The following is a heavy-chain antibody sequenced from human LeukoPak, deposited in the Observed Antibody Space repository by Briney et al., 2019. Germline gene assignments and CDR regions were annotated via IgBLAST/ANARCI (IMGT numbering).Heavy chain of an antibody. CDR2: INANSGGT. V-gene: IGHV1-2*02. CDR1: GYTFTGYY. J-gene: IGHJ4*02. Sequence: GASVKVSCKASGYTFTGYYMHWVRQAPGQGLEWMGWINANSGGTNYAQKFQGRVTMTRDTSISTAYMELSRLRSDDTAVYYCARGDVVVPAAIFYWGQGTLVTVSS. D-gene: IGHD2-2*02. CDR3: ARGDVVVPAAIFY.